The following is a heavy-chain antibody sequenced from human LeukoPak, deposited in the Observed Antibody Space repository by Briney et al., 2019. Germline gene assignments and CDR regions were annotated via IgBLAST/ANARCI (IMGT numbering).Heavy chain of an antibody. CDR3: AREGVVPAARGAFDI. V-gene: IGHV1-69*06. Sequence: SVKVSCKASGYTFTKYYIHWVRQAPGQGLEWMGGIIPIFGTANYAQKFQGRVTITADKSTSTAYMELSSLRSEDTAVYYCAREGVVPAARGAFDIWGQGTMVTVSS. CDR1: GYTFTKYY. D-gene: IGHD2-2*01. CDR2: IIPIFGTA. J-gene: IGHJ3*02.